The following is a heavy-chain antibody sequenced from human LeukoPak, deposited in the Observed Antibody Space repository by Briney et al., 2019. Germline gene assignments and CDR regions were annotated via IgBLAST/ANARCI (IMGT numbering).Heavy chain of an antibody. CDR1: GFTFSSYA. Sequence: GGSLRLSCVASGFTFSSYAMHWVRQAPGKGLEWVAVISYDGSNKYYADSVKGRFTISRDNSKNTLYLQMNSVTEDTSVYYCARDAHCSGGICYSPHYKYGMDVWGQGTTVTVSS. CDR3: ARDAHCSGGICYSPHYKYGMDV. CDR2: ISYDGSNK. D-gene: IGHD2-15*01. J-gene: IGHJ6*02. V-gene: IGHV3-30-3*01.